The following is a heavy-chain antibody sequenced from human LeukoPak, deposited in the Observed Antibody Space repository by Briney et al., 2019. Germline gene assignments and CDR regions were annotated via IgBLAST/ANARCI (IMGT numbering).Heavy chain of an antibody. CDR2: ISSNGDNT. CDR1: GFTFSTYV. J-gene: IGHJ4*02. CDR3: VRGTGY. Sequence: GGSLTLSCSVSGFTFSTYVTHWVRQAPGKGLEYVSAISSNGDNTYYADSVKGRFTISRDNSKNTLYLQMSSLRADDTAVYYCVRGTGYWGQGTLVTVSS. V-gene: IGHV3-64D*06.